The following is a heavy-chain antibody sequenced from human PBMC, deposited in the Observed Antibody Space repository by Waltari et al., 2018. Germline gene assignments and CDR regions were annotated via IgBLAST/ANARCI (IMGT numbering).Heavy chain of an antibody. CDR1: GFAFSTFW. J-gene: IGHJ5*02. CDR3: VRDRDWLGNWFGP. V-gene: IGHV3-74*01. D-gene: IGHD6-19*01. Sequence: EVQLVESGGGLVQPGGSLRLSCAASGFAFSTFWMHWVRQGPGTGLVWVSRIKSDGSTTNYADSVRGRFTISRDNAKNTLYLQMNSLRAEDTAVYYCVRDRDWLGNWFGPWGQGTLVTVSS. CDR2: IKSDGSTT.